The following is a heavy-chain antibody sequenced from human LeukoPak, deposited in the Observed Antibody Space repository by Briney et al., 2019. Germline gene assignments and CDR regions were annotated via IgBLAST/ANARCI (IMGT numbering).Heavy chain of an antibody. CDR2: ISSDGYST. Sequence: GRSLRLSCAASGFIFNDYWVHWVRQAPGKGLVWVSRISSDGYSTDYAESVKGRFTISRDNGDNTLFLQMDSLRAEDTAVYYCARDRYAYDTAYDYWGQGTLVTVSS. V-gene: IGHV3-74*01. CDR1: GFIFNDYW. D-gene: IGHD3-16*01. CDR3: ARDRYAYDTAYDY. J-gene: IGHJ4*02.